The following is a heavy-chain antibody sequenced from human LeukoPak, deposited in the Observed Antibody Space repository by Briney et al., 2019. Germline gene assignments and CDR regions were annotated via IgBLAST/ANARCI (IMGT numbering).Heavy chain of an antibody. CDR2: TYYRSKWYN. CDR1: GDSVSSNSAA. V-gene: IGHV6-1*01. D-gene: IGHD6-6*01. CDR3: ARSANPSSSVVAGAFDI. Sequence: SQTLSLTCAISGDSVSSNSAAWNWIRQSPSRGLEWLGRTYYRSKWYNDYAVSVKSRITINPDTSKNQFSLQLNFVTPEDTAVYYCARSANPSSSVVAGAFDIWGQGTMVTVSS. J-gene: IGHJ3*02.